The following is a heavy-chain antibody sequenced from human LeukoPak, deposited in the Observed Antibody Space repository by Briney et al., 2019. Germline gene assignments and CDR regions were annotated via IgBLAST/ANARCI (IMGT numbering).Heavy chain of an antibody. CDR2: ISGSGGSK. CDR3: AKDLGYYYDSSGYYPQNRGSFDY. CDR1: GFTFSSYA. Sequence: GGSLRLSCAASGFTFSSYAMSWVRQAPGKGLEWVSAISGSGGSKYYADSVKGRFTISRDNSKNTLYLQMNSLRAEDTAVYYCAKDLGYYYDSSGYYPQNRGSFDYWGQGTLVTVSS. J-gene: IGHJ4*02. D-gene: IGHD3-22*01. V-gene: IGHV3-23*01.